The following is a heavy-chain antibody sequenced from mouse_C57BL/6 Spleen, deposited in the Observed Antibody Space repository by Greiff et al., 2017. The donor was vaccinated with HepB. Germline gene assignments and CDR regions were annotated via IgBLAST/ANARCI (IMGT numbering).Heavy chain of an antibody. V-gene: IGHV1-15*01. J-gene: IGHJ4*01. Sequence: QVQLQQSGAELVRPGASVTLSCKASGYTFTDYEMHWVKQTPVHGLEWIGAIDPETGGTAYNQKVKGKAILTADKSSSTAYMELRSLTSEDSAVYYCTRCGYYSNHGGAMDYWGQGTSVTVSS. CDR3: TRCGYYSNHGGAMDY. D-gene: IGHD2-5*01. CDR2: IDPETGGT. CDR1: GYTFTDYE.